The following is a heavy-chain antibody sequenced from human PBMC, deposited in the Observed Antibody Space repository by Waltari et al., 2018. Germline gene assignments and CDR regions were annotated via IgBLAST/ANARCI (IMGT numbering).Heavy chain of an antibody. CDR1: GYTFTSYA. CDR2: INTNTGNP. D-gene: IGHD3-3*01. CDR3: ARGDYDFWSGYYKEPDYYGMDV. V-gene: IGHV7-4-1*02. J-gene: IGHJ6*02. Sequence: QVQLVQSGSELKKPGASVKVSCKASGYTFTSYAMNWVRQAPGKGLEWMGWINTNTGNPTYAQGFTGRFVFSLDTSVSTAYLQISSLKAEDTAVYYCARGDYDFWSGYYKEPDYYGMDVWGQGTTVTVSS.